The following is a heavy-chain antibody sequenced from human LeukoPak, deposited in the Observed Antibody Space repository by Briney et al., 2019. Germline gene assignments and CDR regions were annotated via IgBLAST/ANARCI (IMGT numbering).Heavy chain of an antibody. CDR3: ASTETEWLPPPYYYYYMDV. V-gene: IGHV1-69*13. CDR2: IIPIFGTA. CDR1: GGTFSSYA. D-gene: IGHD3-3*01. J-gene: IGHJ6*03. Sequence: ASVKVSCKASGGTFSSYAISWVRQAPGQGLEWMGGIIPIFGTANYAQKFQGRVTITADESTSTAYMELSSLRSEDTAVYYCASTETEWLPPPYYYYYMDVWGKGTTVTVSS.